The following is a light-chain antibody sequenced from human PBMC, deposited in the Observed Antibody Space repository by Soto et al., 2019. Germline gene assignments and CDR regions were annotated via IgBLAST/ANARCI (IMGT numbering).Light chain of an antibody. J-gene: IGLJ1*01. CDR3: QSYDDSLSVHYV. CDR1: RSNIGSTYD. CDR2: GNT. Sequence: SVLTPPPSISWAPGQGVTISCTGGRSNIGSTYDVQWYQQLPGTAPKLLIHGNTNRPSGVPDRFSGSKSGTSASLAITGLQADDEADYYCQSYDDSLSVHYVFGTGTKVTVL. V-gene: IGLV1-40*01.